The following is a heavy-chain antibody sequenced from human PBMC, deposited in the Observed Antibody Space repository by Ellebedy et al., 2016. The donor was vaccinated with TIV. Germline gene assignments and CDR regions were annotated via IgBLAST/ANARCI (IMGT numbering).Heavy chain of an antibody. V-gene: IGHV5-10-1*01. D-gene: IGHD6-19*01. CDR3: ARHALGISGWWYFDL. J-gene: IGHJ2*01. CDR2: IDLLASTS. CDR1: GYRFTDYW. Sequence: GESLKISCQGSGYRFTDYWITWVRQMPGKGLEWMGKIDLLASTSDYSPSFQGHVTISADRSINTAYLQWSSLKALDSAMYYCARHALGISGWWYFDLWGRGTLVTVSS.